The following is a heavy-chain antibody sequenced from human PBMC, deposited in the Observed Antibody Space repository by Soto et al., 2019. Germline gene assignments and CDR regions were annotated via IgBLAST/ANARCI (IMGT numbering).Heavy chain of an antibody. D-gene: IGHD6-13*01. V-gene: IGHV1-2*04. CDR2: INPNSGGT. Sequence: ASVKVSCKASGYTFTGYYMHWVRQAPGQGLEWMGWINPNSGGTNYAQKFQGWVTMTRDTSISTAYMELSRLRSDDTAVYYCAVSKFGSSSRKRFFYYWGQGTLVTVSS. J-gene: IGHJ4*02. CDR1: GYTFTGYY. CDR3: AVSKFGSSSRKRFFYY.